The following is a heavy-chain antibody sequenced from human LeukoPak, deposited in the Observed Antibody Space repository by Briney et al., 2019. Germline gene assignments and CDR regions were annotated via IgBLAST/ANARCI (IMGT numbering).Heavy chain of an antibody. J-gene: IGHJ3*02. D-gene: IGHD5-24*01. CDR1: GGSISSYY. Sequence: SETLSLTCTVSGGSISSYYWSWIRQPPGKGLEWIGYIYYSGSTNYNPSLKSRLTISVDTSKNQFSLKLTSVTAADTAVYYCARADGYNWPDAFDIWGPGTMVTVSS. V-gene: IGHV4-59*01. CDR2: IYYSGST. CDR3: ARADGYNWPDAFDI.